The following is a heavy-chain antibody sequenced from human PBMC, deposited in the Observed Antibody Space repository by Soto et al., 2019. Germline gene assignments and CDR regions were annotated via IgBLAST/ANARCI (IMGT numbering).Heavy chain of an antibody. J-gene: IGHJ4*02. CDR2: VSAYNRNT. V-gene: IGHV1-18*04. D-gene: IGHD1-26*01. CDR1: GYTFTNYG. Sequence: QVRLVQSGLEVKKPGASVRLSCKTSGYTFTNYGVTWVRQAPGQGLEWRGWVSAYNRNTNYAQKFEDRVIMTTDSSKSTAYLELRNLKSDDTAVYYCARERQWAPLLYWGEGTLVTVS. CDR3: ARERQWAPLLY.